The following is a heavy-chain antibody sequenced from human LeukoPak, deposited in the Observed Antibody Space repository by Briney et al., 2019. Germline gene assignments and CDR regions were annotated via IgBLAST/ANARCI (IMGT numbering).Heavy chain of an antibody. J-gene: IGHJ5*01. Sequence: ASVKVSCTTSDYTFTNYGINWVRQAPGQGLEWMGWISTNNGNINYAQKFQDRVTMTTDTSTSTAYMELRSLRSDDTAVYYCARDLNTPRWFDSWGQGTLVTVSS. CDR3: ARDLNTPRWFDS. CDR1: DYTFTNYG. V-gene: IGHV1-18*01. CDR2: ISTNNGNI.